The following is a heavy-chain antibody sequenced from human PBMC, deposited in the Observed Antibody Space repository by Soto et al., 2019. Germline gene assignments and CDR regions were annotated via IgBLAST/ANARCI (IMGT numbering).Heavy chain of an antibody. J-gene: IGHJ6*01. D-gene: IGHD3-16*01. CDR3: AKASLRLGYYYYGMDV. CDR1: GFTFSSYG. V-gene: IGHV3-30*18. CDR2: ISYDGSNK. Sequence: QVQLVESGGGVVQPGRSLRLSCAASGFTFSSYGMHWVRQAPGKGLEWVAVISYDGSNKYYADSVKGRFTISRDNSKNTLYLQMNSLRAEDTAVYYCAKASLRLGYYYYGMDVW.